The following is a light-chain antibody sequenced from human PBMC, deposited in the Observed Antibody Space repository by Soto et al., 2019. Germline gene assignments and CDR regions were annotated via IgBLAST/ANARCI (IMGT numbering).Light chain of an antibody. CDR3: QQYDQWPIT. Sequence: EIVLTQSPATLSVSPGERATLSCRASQTVRNNYLAWYQQKPGQAPRLLIYDASSRALGIPDRFSGSGSGTEFSFTVTSLQSEDFAVYYCQQYDQWPITFGQGTRLEI. CDR2: DAS. J-gene: IGKJ5*01. CDR1: QTVRNN. V-gene: IGKV3-15*01.